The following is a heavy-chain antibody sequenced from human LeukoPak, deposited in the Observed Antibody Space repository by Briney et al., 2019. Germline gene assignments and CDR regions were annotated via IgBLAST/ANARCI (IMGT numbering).Heavy chain of an antibody. CDR2: IYYSGST. D-gene: IGHD4-17*01. J-gene: IGHJ4*02. CDR3: ARAATTALTYFDY. Sequence: SETLSLTCTVSGGSISSSSYYWGWIRQPPGKGLEWIGSIYYSGSTYYNPSLKSRVTISVDTSKNQFSLKLSSVTAADTAVYYCARAATTALTYFDYWGQGTLVTVSS. V-gene: IGHV4-39*07. CDR1: GGSISSSSYY.